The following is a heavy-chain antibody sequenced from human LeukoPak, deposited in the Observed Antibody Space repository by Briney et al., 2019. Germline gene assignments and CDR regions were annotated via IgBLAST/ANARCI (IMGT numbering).Heavy chain of an antibody. V-gene: IGHV1-2*02. CDR1: GYTFTAYY. CDR2: INPNSGDT. Sequence: GASVKVSCKASGYTFTAYYMHWVRQAPGQGLEWMGWINPNSGDTYYAQKFHGRVSMTRDTSISTAYMEVSTDDTAVYYCARGVWGHQYYALDVWGQGTTVTVSS. D-gene: IGHD3-16*01. CDR3: ARGVWGHQYYALDV. J-gene: IGHJ6*02.